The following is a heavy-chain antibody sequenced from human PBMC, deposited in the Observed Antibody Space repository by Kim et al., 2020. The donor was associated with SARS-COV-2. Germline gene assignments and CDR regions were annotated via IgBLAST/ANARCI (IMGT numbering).Heavy chain of an antibody. CDR1: GGSISSYY. J-gene: IGHJ4*02. V-gene: IGHV4-59*01. CDR2: IYYSGST. D-gene: IGHD4-17*01. Sequence: SETLSLTCTVSGGSISSYYWSWIRQPPGKGLEWIGYIYYSGSTNYNPSLKSRVTISVDTYKNQFSLKLSSVTAADTAVYYCARVRRVSIYRHDYGANPRRSYYFDYWGQGTLVTVSS. CDR3: ARVRRVSIYRHDYGANPRRSYYFDY.